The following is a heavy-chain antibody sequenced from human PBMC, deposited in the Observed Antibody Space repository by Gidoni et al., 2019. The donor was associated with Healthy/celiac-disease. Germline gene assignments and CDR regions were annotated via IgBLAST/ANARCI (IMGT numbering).Heavy chain of an antibody. Sequence: EVQLLESGGGLVQPGGSLRLSCAASGFTFSSYAMSWVRQAPGKGLEWVSAISGSGGSTYYADSVKGRFTISRDNSKNTLYLQMNSLRAEDPAVYYCAKGRDSGWYISHSDYWGQGTLVTVSS. J-gene: IGHJ4*02. V-gene: IGHV3-23*01. CDR2: ISGSGGST. CDR3: AKGRDSGWYISHSDY. CDR1: GFTFSSYA. D-gene: IGHD6-19*01.